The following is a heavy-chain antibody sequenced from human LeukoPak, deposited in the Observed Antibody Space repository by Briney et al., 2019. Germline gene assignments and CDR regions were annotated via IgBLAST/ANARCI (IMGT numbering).Heavy chain of an antibody. V-gene: IGHV4-34*01. J-gene: IGHJ3*02. CDR3: ARGRVRGYGSGRLDAFDI. D-gene: IGHD3-10*01. CDR2: INHSGST. CDR1: GGSFSGYY. Sequence: SETLSLTCAVYGGSFSGYYWSWIRQPPGKGLEWIGEINHSGSTNYNPFLKSRVTISVDTSKNQFSLKLSSVTAADTAVYYCARGRVRGYGSGRLDAFDIWGQGTMVTVSS.